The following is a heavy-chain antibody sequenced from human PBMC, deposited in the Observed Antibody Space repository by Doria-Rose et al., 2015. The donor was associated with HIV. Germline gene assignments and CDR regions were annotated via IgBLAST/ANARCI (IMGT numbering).Heavy chain of an antibody. CDR1: GVSLSSPGMG. J-gene: IGHJ4*02. V-gene: IGHV2-26*01. CDR3: ARIKSSRWYHKYYFDF. D-gene: IGHD6-13*01. Sequence: QVTLKESGPVLVKPTETLTPTCTVSGVSLSSPGMGVSWIRQPPGKALEWLANIFSDDERYYKTSLKSRLTISRGTPKSQVVLTMTDMDPVDTATYYCARIKSSRWYHKYYFDFWGQGTLVIVSA. CDR2: IFSDDER.